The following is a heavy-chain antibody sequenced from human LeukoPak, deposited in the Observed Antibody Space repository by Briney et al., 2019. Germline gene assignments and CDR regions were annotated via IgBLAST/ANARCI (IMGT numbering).Heavy chain of an antibody. CDR2: VYYSGTT. D-gene: IGHD3-10*01. CDR3: ARVGYGSGNPPGGFDI. Sequence: PSETLSLTCSVSGGSISLSYYYWGWIRQPPGKALEWIGSVYYSGTTSYNPSLKSRVTISVDMSKNHFSLRLSSVTAADTAMYYCARVGYGSGNPPGGFDIWGQETMVTVSS. V-gene: IGHV4-39*07. J-gene: IGHJ3*02. CDR1: GGSISLSYYY.